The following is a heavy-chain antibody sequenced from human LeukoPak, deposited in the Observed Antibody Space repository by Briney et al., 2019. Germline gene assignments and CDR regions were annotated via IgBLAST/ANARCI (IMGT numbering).Heavy chain of an antibody. V-gene: IGHV4-39*01. Sequence: SETLSLTCTVSDVSIGSRSYYWGWIRQPPGKGLEWIGSVYYSGSTYHNPSLQSRVTISVDTSKNQFSLKLISVTAADTAVYYCASQKAWVAGTVDHWGQGTPVAVSS. D-gene: IGHD3-10*01. CDR3: ASQKAWVAGTVDH. J-gene: IGHJ4*02. CDR1: DVSIGSRSYY. CDR2: VYYSGST.